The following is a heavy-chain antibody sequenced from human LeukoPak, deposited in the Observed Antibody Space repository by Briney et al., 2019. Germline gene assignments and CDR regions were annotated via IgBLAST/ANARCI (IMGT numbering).Heavy chain of an antibody. D-gene: IGHD2-15*01. CDR1: GGSISSGSYY. Sequence: SETLSLTCTVSGGSISSGSYYWSWIRQPAWKGLEWIGRIYTSGSTNYNPSLKSRVTISVDTSKNQFSLKLSSVTAADTAVYYCARGKRSCQTYRCYKWFDPWGQGTLVTVSS. CDR2: IYTSGST. J-gene: IGHJ5*02. CDR3: ARGKRSCQTYRCYKWFDP. V-gene: IGHV4-61*02.